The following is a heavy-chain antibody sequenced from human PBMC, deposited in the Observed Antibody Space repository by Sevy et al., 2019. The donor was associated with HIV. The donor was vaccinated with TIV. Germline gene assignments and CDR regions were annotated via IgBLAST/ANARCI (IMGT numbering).Heavy chain of an antibody. V-gene: IGHV3-23*01. CDR1: GFSFSTYA. CDR3: GKVSIFGVGGFYDY. J-gene: IGHJ4*02. Sequence: GGSLRLSCAASGFSFSTYAMTWVRQAPGKGLEWVSGISGSGTSTYYTDSVKGRFTISRDNSKNTVYLQMNNLRAEDTAVYYCGKVSIFGVGGFYDYWGQGTLVTVCS. D-gene: IGHD3-3*01. CDR2: ISGSGTST.